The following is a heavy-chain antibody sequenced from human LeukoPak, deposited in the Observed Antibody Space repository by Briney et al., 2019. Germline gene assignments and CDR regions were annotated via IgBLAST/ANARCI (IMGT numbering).Heavy chain of an antibody. CDR3: AIFAGAVPGNLLL. Sequence: GGSLRLSCAASEFTSSAFWMTWVRRPPGKGLEGVANINKDGTEKEYVDSVKGRFSIFRDNAKNSVFLQMNSLRAEDTAVYYCAIFAGAVPGNLLLWGKGTTVTVSA. CDR1: EFTSSAFW. CDR2: INKDGTEK. D-gene: IGHD2-8*02. V-gene: IGHV3-7*01. J-gene: IGHJ6*04.